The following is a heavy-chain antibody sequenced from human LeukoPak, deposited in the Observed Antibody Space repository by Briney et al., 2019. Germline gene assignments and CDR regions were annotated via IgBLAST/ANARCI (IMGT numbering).Heavy chain of an antibody. Sequence: GASVKVSCKASGYTFTGYYMHWVRQAPGQGLEWMGWINPNSGGTNYAQKFQGRVTMTRDTSISTAYMELSRLGADDTAVYYCARDLIDYGGNPGATDYWGQGTLVTVSS. CDR3: ARDLIDYGGNPGATDY. CDR1: GYTFTGYY. D-gene: IGHD4-23*01. V-gene: IGHV1-2*02. CDR2: INPNSGGT. J-gene: IGHJ4*02.